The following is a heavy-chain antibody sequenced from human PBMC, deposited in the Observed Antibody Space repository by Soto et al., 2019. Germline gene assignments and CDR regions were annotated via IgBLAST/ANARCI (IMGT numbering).Heavy chain of an antibody. J-gene: IGHJ4*02. Sequence: EVQLVESGGVLFQPGGSLRLSCAASVLTVSTNPMSWVRHAPGKGLEWVSVIYTGGGTHYADSVKGRFTISRDNSKNTVNLQMNSLRPEDTAVYYCARDGSGQWGQGTLVTVSS. CDR2: IYTGGGT. CDR1: VLTVSTNP. V-gene: IGHV3-66*01. CDR3: ARDGSGQ.